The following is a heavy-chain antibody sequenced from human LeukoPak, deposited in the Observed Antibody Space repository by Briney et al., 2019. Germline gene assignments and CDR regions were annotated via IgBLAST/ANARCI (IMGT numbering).Heavy chain of an antibody. CDR1: GFTFSSYS. V-gene: IGHV3-48*01. J-gene: IGHJ6*02. CDR3: VRSGNPYYFGIDV. Sequence: PGGSLRLSCVASGFTFSSYSLNWVRKAQGPGMERVSYLSSSSSPIYYADSLKGRFTISSDNATNSLFLQMNSLRADDTAVYYCVRSGNPYYFGIDVWGQGTTVTVSS. CDR2: LSSSSSPI. D-gene: IGHD3-10*01.